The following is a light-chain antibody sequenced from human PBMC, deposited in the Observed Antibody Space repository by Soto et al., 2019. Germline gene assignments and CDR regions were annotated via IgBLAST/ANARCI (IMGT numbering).Light chain of an antibody. CDR1: TSDIGGHKY. J-gene: IGLJ3*02. CDR3: YSYAGSYTWV. CDR2: DVT. Sequence: QSVLTQPASVSGSPGQSITISCTGTTSDIGGHKYVSWYQQHPDKAPKLMIYDVTKRPSGVPDRFSGSKSGNTASLTISGLQAEDEADYYCYSYAGSYTWVFGGGTKVTVL. V-gene: IGLV2-11*01.